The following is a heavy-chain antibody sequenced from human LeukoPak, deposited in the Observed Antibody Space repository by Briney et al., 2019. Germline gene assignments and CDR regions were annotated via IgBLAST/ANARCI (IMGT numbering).Heavy chain of an antibody. V-gene: IGHV4-59*08. D-gene: IGHD5-24*01. CDR2: IYYSGST. Sequence: SETLSLTCTVSGGSISSYYWSWIRQPPGKGLEWIGYIYYSGSTNYNPSLKSRVTISVDTSKNQFSLKLSSVTAADTAVYYCVRAWDGYNYDYWGQGTLVTVSS. CDR3: VRAWDGYNYDY. J-gene: IGHJ4*02. CDR1: GGSISSYY.